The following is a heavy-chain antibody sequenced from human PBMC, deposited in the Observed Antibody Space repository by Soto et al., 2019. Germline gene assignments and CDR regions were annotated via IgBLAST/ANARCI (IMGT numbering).Heavy chain of an antibody. Sequence: ASVLNSCKNSGYVGSNCSITWVRQPPGQPLEWLGRISLYSDGTNYAQKFQGRVSMTTDTSTTTAYMELRSLRSDDTAVYYCARVVPGAEAWFGPWGQGTLVTVSS. J-gene: IGHJ5*02. V-gene: IGHV1-18*01. D-gene: IGHD2-2*01. CDR3: ARVVPGAEAWFGP. CDR2: ISLYSDGT. CDR1: GYVGSNCS.